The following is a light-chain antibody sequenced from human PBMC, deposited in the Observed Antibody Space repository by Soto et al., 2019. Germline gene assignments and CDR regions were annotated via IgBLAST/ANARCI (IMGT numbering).Light chain of an antibody. V-gene: IGKV3-20*01. CDR1: QSVSSSY. CDR3: QQYFSSPNI. CDR2: GAA. Sequence: IVLTQSPGTLSLSPGERATLSCRASQSVSSSYLAWYQQKPGQAPRLLLYGAATRVTGIPDRFSGSGSETDFTLTISRLEPEDFAVYYCQQYFSSPNIFGQGTKLEIK. J-gene: IGKJ2*01.